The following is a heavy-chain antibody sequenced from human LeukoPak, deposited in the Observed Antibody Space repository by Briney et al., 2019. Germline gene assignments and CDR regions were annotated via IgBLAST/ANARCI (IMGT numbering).Heavy chain of an antibody. J-gene: IGHJ6*02. CDR2: ISYSGSI. CDR3: ARGLGTGSLAYYYGMDV. Sequence: SETLSLTCTVSGGSISSSSYYWGWVRQPPGKGLEWIGSISYSGSIYHNLSLKSRVTISVDTSKNQFSLKLSSVTAADTAVYYCARGLGTGSLAYYYGMDVWGQGTTVTVSS. V-gene: IGHV4-39*01. D-gene: IGHD1-1*01. CDR1: GGSISSSSYY.